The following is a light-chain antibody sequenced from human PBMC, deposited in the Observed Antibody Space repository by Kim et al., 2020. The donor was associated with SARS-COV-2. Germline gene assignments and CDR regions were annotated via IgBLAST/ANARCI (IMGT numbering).Light chain of an antibody. CDR1: ESDRSNN. J-gene: IGKJ2*01. Sequence: SPGESAPLPRRDSESDRSNNLVWYQQRPGQAPRLLSYVAPSRATGSQDKFRGSGSGTDFTLNISRLEAEDCAVHYCQQYGTAPYTCGKGTKREI. CDR3: QQYGTAPYT. CDR2: VAP. V-gene: IGKV3-20*01.